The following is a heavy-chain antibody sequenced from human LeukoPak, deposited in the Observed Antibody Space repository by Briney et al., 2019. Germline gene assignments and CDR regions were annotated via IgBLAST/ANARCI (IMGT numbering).Heavy chain of an antibody. D-gene: IGHD6-13*01. V-gene: IGHV4-59*08. CDR3: ARSSSSSPLKWFDP. CDR1: GGSISSYY. CDR2: IYYSGTT. J-gene: IGHJ5*02. Sequence: KPSETLSLTCTVSGGSISSYYWSWIRQPPGKGLEWIGYIYYSGTTNYNPSLKSRVTISADTSKNQFSLKLSSVTAADTAVYYCARSSSSSPLKWFDPWGQGSLVTVSS.